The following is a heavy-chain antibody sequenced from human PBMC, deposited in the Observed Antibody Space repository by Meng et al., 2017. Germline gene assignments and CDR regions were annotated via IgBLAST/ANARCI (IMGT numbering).Heavy chain of an antibody. Sequence: GESLKISCAASGFTFSSYGMHWVRQAPGKGLEWVSAISGSGGSTYYADSVKGRFTISRDNSKNTLYLQMNSLRAEDTAVYYCAKRGYYYDSSGYIPQYYFDYWGQGTLVTVSS. V-gene: IGHV3-23*01. J-gene: IGHJ4*02. CDR3: AKRGYYYDSSGYIPQYYFDY. CDR2: ISGSGGST. D-gene: IGHD3-22*01. CDR1: GFTFSSYG.